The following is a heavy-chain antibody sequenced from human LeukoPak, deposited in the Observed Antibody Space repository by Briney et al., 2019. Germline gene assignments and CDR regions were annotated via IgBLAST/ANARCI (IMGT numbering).Heavy chain of an antibody. CDR2: ISGSGGST. Sequence: GGSLRLSCAASGFTFSSYAMSWVRQAPGKGLEWVSAISGSGGSTYYADSVKGRFTISRDNSENTLYLQMNSLRAEDTAVYYCARDLECSGGSCYVLWGQGTLVTVSS. D-gene: IGHD2-15*01. J-gene: IGHJ4*02. CDR1: GFTFSSYA. CDR3: ARDLECSGGSCYVL. V-gene: IGHV3-23*01.